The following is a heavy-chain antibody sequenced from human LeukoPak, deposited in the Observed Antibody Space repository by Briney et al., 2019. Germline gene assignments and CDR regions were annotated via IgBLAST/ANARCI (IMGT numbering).Heavy chain of an antibody. J-gene: IGHJ6*02. D-gene: IGHD3-3*01. CDR3: AKSQSYDFWRGYMDV. V-gene: IGHV3-9*01. CDR2: ISWNSGDI. Sequence: GGSLRLSCAASGFTFDDYAMHWVRQAPGKGLEWVSGISWNSGDIDYADSVKGRFTISRDNAKNSLYLQMNSLRAEDTALYYCAKSQSYDFWRGYMDVWGQGTTVTVSS. CDR1: GFTFDDYA.